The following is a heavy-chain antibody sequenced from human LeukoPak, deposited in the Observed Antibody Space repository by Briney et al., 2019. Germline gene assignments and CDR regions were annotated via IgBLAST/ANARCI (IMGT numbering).Heavy chain of an antibody. J-gene: IGHJ3*02. CDR3: ARDYGYSGYDTPHDAFDI. Sequence: VASVTVSCMASAYTFTSYGTSWVRQPAGHGLEWMGWTSAYKGNTNYAQKLQGRVTMTTDTSTSTAYMELRSLRSDDTAVYYCARDYGYSGYDTPHDAFDIWGQGTMVTVSS. CDR2: TSAYKGNT. V-gene: IGHV1-18*01. CDR1: AYTFTSYG. D-gene: IGHD5-12*01.